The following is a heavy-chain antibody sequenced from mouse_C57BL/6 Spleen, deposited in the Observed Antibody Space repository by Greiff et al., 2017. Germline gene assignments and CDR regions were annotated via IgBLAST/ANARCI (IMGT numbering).Heavy chain of an antibody. D-gene: IGHD1-1*01. Sequence: VQLQQSGTVLARPGASVKMSCKTSGYTFTSYWMHWVKQRPGQGLEWIGAIYPGNSDTSYNQKFKGKAKLTAVTSASTAYMELSSLTNEDSAVYYCTREGPYYYGSSLYYFDYGGQGTTLTVSS. CDR1: GYTFTSYW. J-gene: IGHJ2*01. CDR3: TREGPYYYGSSLYYFDY. CDR2: IYPGNSDT. V-gene: IGHV1-5*01.